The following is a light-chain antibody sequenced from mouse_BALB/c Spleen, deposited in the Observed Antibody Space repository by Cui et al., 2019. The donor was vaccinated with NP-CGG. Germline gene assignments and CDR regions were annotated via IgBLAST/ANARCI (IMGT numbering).Light chain of an antibody. Sequence: AVATQAPALTTSPGETVTLTCRSSTGTVTTSNYANWVQEKPDHLFTGLIGGTNNRAPGVPARFSGSLIGDKAALTITGAQTEDEAIYFCALWYSNHWVFGGGTKLTVL. CDR2: GTN. CDR3: ALWYSNHWV. CDR1: TGTVTTSNY. J-gene: IGLJ1*01. V-gene: IGLV1*01.